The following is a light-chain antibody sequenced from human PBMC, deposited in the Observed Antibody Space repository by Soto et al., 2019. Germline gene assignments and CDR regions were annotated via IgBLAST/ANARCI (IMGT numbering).Light chain of an antibody. Sequence: EIVLTHSPPTLSVCPGERSTLSSQTSQSVSSYLAWYQQKPGQAPRLLIYDASNRATGIPARFSGSGSGTDFTLTISSLEPEDFAVYYCQQRSNWPPWTFGQGTKV. CDR1: QSVSSY. V-gene: IGKV3-11*01. CDR2: DAS. J-gene: IGKJ1*01. CDR3: QQRSNWPPWT.